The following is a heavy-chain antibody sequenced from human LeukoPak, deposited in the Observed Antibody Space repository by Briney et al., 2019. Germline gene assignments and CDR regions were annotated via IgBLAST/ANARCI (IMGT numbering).Heavy chain of an antibody. V-gene: IGHV1-2*02. Sequence: ASVKVSCKASGYTFTGYYIHWVRQAPGQGLEWMGWINPDSGDTIFAQRFQGRVTMTRDTSINTAYMEVNNLGPDDTAVYFCARDQGSLGISWYTAYWGQGTQVTVSS. CDR3: ARDQGSLGISWYTAY. J-gene: IGHJ4*02. CDR1: GYTFTGYY. D-gene: IGHD6-13*01. CDR2: INPDSGDT.